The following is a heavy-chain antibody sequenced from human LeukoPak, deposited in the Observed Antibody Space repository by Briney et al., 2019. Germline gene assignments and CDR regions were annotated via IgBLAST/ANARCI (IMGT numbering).Heavy chain of an antibody. CDR1: GFTFSSSA. CDR2: ISKYGGYT. D-gene: IGHD2-15*01. Sequence: PGGSLRLSCAASGFTFSSSAMSWVRRAPGKGLEWVSAISKYGGYTYYADSVQGRFTISRDNSKSTLCLQMNSLRAEDTAVYYCAKQLGYCSDGSCYFPYWGQGTLVTVSS. J-gene: IGHJ4*02. V-gene: IGHV3-23*01. CDR3: AKQLGYCSDGSCYFPY.